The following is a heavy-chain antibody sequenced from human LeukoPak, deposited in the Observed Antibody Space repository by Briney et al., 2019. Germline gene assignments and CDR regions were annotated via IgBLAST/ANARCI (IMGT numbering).Heavy chain of an antibody. CDR3: TTPNEGNWFDP. CDR1: GFTFSDSA. CDR2: IRDKGYGHAT. D-gene: IGHD2-8*01. Sequence: GGSLKLSCAASGFTFSDSAIHWVRQASGKGLEWVGRIRDKGYGHATAYAASVKGRFTLSRDDSKNTAYLQMNSLKTEDTALYYCTTPNEGNWFDPWGQGTLVTVSS. J-gene: IGHJ5*02. V-gene: IGHV3-73*01.